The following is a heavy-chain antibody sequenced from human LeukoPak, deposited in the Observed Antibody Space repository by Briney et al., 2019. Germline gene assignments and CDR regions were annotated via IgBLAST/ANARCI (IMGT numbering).Heavy chain of an antibody. J-gene: IGHJ5*02. CDR2: ISGSGGST. V-gene: IGHV3-23*01. CDR1: GFTFSSYA. CDR3: ANTKDYYDSSGYSNWFDP. D-gene: IGHD3-22*01. Sequence: GGSLRLSCAASGFTFSSYAMSWVRQAPGKGLEWVSAISGSGGSTYYADSVKGRFTISRDNSKNTLYLQMNSLRAEDTAVYHCANTKDYYDSSGYSNWFDPWGQGTLVTVSS.